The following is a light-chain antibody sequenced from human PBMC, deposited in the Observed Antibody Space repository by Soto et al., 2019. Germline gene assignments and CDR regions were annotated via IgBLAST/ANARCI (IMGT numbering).Light chain of an antibody. Sequence: QSVLTQPPSVSGAPGQRXTXSCTGSSSNIGAGYDVHWYQQLPGTAPKLLIYGNSNRPSGVPDRFSGSKSGTSASLAITGLQADDEADYYCQSYDSSLSGNVVFGGGTKLTVL. CDR3: QSYDSSLSGNVV. CDR1: SSNIGAGYD. CDR2: GNS. J-gene: IGLJ2*01. V-gene: IGLV1-40*01.